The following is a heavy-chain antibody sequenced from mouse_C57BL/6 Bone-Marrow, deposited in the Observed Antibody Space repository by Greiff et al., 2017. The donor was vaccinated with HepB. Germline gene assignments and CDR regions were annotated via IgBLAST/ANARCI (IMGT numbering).Heavy chain of an antibody. CDR3: ARAQATFYYAMDY. V-gene: IGHV1-42*01. D-gene: IGHD3-2*02. CDR1: GYSFTGYY. Sequence: EVQLQESGPELVKPGASVKISCKASGYSFTGYYMNWVKQSPEKSLEWIGEINPSTGGTTYNQKFKAKATLTVDKSSSTAYMQLKSLTSEDSAVYYCARAQATFYYAMDYWGQGTSVTVSS. CDR2: INPSTGGT. J-gene: IGHJ4*01.